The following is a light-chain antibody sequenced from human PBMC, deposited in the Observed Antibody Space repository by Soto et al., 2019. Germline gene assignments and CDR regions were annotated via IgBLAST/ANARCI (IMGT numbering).Light chain of an antibody. J-gene: IGKJ1*01. CDR2: GAS. CDR3: QQYNNWPRT. Sequence: EIVLTQSPATLSVSPGERATLSCRDSQSVSSNLAWYQQRPGLPPRLLVYGASTRAAGIPARFSGSGSETEFPLTISSLQSEDFATYYCQQYNNWPRTFGQGTKVEIK. CDR1: QSVSSN. V-gene: IGKV3D-15*01.